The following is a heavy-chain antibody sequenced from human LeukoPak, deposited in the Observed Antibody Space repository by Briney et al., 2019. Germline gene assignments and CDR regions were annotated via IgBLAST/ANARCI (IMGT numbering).Heavy chain of an antibody. CDR1: GFTFSSYW. D-gene: IGHD2-2*02. CDR3: AKDLCSSTSCYTRYFDY. J-gene: IGHJ4*02. Sequence: GGSLRLSCAASGFTFSSYWMSWVRQAPGKGREWVANIKQDGSEKYYVDSVKGRFTISRDNAKNSLYLQMNSLRAEDTAVYYCAKDLCSSTSCYTRYFDYWGQGTLVTVSS. V-gene: IGHV3-7*01. CDR2: IKQDGSEK.